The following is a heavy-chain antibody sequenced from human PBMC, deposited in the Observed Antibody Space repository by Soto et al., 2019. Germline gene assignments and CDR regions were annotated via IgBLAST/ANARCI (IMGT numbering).Heavy chain of an antibody. CDR1: GFTFSSYA. J-gene: IGHJ4*02. Sequence: EVQLLESGGGLVQPGGSLRLSCAASGFTFSSYAMSWVRQAPGKGLEWVSAISGSGGSTYYADSVKGRFTISRDNSKTTLYLQMNSLRAEDTAVYYCAKFSYYGSGSYSYYFDYWGQGSLVTVSS. CDR3: AKFSYYGSGSYSYYFDY. V-gene: IGHV3-23*01. D-gene: IGHD3-10*01. CDR2: ISGSGGST.